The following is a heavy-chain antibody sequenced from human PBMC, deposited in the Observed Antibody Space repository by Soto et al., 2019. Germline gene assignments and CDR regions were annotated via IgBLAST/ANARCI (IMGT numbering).Heavy chain of an antibody. CDR2: IYYSGST. CDR1: GGSISSYY. J-gene: IGHJ6*03. Sequence: QVQLQESGPGLVKPSETLSLTCTVSGGSISSYYWSWIRQPPGKGLEWIGYIYYSGSTNYNPPLKSRVTISVDTSKNQFSLKLSSVTAADTAVYYCARNRRIQLWLRDYYYYMDVWGKGTTVTVSS. V-gene: IGHV4-59*01. D-gene: IGHD5-18*01. CDR3: ARNRRIQLWLRDYYYYMDV.